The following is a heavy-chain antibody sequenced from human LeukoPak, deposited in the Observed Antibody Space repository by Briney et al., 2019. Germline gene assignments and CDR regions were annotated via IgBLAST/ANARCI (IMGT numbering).Heavy chain of an antibody. CDR1: GFTFSDYY. V-gene: IGHV3-11*01. J-gene: IGHJ5*02. D-gene: IGHD3-10*01. Sequence: PGGSLRLSCAASGFTFSDYYMSWIRQAPGEGLEWVSYISSSGSTIYYADSVKGRFTISRDNAKNSLYLQMNSLRAEDTAVYYCARPLMVRGVLNWFDPWGQGTLVTVSS. CDR2: ISSSGSTI. CDR3: ARPLMVRGVLNWFDP.